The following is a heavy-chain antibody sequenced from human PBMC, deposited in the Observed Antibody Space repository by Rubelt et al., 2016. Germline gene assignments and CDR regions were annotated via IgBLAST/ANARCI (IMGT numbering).Heavy chain of an antibody. V-gene: IGHV3-11*06. D-gene: IGHD6-13*01. J-gene: IGHJ1*01. CDR3: AREGSWGLVQH. Sequence: GGSLRLSCAVSAFSFHDHYMSWFRQAPGKGLEWVSYISHTSSYIDYADSVKGRFTISRDNAKNSLYLQMNSLRAEDTAVYYCAREGSWGLVQHWGQGTLVTVSS. CDR1: AFSFHDHY. CDR2: ISHTSSYI.